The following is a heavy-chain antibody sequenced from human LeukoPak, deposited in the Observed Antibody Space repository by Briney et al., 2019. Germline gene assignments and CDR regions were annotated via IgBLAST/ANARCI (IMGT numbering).Heavy chain of an antibody. V-gene: IGHV3-20*04. CDR3: ARDGTWFGELFTLFDY. D-gene: IGHD3-10*01. CDR1: GFTFDDYG. CDR2: INWNGGST. J-gene: IGHJ4*02. Sequence: GGSLRLSCAASGFTFDDYGMSWVRQAPGKGLEWVSGINWNGGSTGYEASVKGRFTISRDNAKNSLYLQMNSLRAEDTALYYCARDGTWFGELFTLFDYWGQGTLVTVSS.